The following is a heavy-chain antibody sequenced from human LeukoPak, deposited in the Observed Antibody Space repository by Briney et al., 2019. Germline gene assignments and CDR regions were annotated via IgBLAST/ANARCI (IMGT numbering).Heavy chain of an antibody. J-gene: IGHJ3*02. CDR2: IYYSGST. Sequence: SSQTLSLTCTVSGGSISSGGYYWSWIRQHPGKGLEWIGYIYYSGSTYYNPSLKSRVTISVDTSKNQFSLKLSSVTAADTAVYYCARDRTNIYGDAFDIWGQGTMVTVSS. D-gene: IGHD5-18*01. CDR1: GGSISSGGYY. CDR3: ARDRTNIYGDAFDI. V-gene: IGHV4-31*03.